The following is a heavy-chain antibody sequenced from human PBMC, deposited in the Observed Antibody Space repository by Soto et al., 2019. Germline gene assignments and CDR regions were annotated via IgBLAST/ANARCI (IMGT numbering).Heavy chain of an antibody. V-gene: IGHV3-30*18. D-gene: IGHD3-22*01. CDR2: ISYDGSNK. Sequence: ESGGGVVQPGRSLRLSCAASGFTFSSYGMHWVRQAPGKGLEWVAVISYDGSNKYYADSVKGRFTISRDNSKNTLYLQMNSLRAEDTAVYYCAKDHSSASTGFQHWGQGTLVTVSS. J-gene: IGHJ1*01. CDR1: GFTFSSYG. CDR3: AKDHSSASTGFQH.